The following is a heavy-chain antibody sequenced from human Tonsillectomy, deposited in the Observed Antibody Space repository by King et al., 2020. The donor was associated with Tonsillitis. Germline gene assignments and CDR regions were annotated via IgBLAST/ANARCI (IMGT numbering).Heavy chain of an antibody. J-gene: IGHJ6*03. CDR3: ARRGYYYYYMDV. Sequence: VQLPQWGAGLLKPSETLSLTCAVYGGSFSGYYWSWIRQPPGKGLEWIGEINHSGSTNYNPSLKSRVTISVDTSKNQFSLKLSSVTAADTAVYYCARRGYYYYYMDVWGQRDHGHRLL. V-gene: IGHV4-34*01. CDR1: GGSFSGYY. CDR2: INHSGST.